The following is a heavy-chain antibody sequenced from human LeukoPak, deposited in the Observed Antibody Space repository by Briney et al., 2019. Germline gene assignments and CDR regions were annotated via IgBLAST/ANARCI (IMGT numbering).Heavy chain of an antibody. Sequence: SETLSLTCTVSGGSISSYYWSWIRRPPGKGLEWIGYIYYSGSTNYNPSHKSRVTISVDTSKHQFSLKLNSVTAADTAVYYCARALVLYFDYWGQGTLVTVSS. D-gene: IGHD2-2*02. V-gene: IGHV4-59*01. CDR3: ARALVLYFDY. CDR1: GGSISSYY. CDR2: IYYSGST. J-gene: IGHJ4*02.